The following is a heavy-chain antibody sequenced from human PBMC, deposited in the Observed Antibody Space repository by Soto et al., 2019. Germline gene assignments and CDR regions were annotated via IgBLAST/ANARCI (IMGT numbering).Heavy chain of an antibody. CDR3: AKDVSWGQSDY. D-gene: IGHD3-16*01. CDR1: GFSFSSYW. J-gene: IGHJ4*02. V-gene: IGHV3-74*01. Sequence: EVQLVQSGGGLVQPGGSLRLSCAASGFSFSSYWMHWFRQAPGKGPVWVSQINLDGTTTNYADSVKGRFTISRDNAENTLYLHMNSLRAEYTAVYYCAKDVSWGQSDYWGQGTLVTVSS. CDR2: INLDGTTT.